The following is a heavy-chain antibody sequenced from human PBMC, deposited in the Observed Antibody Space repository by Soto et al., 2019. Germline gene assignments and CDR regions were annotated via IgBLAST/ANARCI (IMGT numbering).Heavy chain of an antibody. D-gene: IGHD3-10*01. CDR2: MNPNSGNT. CDR1: GYTFTRYD. V-gene: IGHV1-8*01. J-gene: IGHJ6*02. CDR3: ARDKDRAQLGGNYYYILDV. Sequence: ASVKVSCKASGYTFTRYDINWVRQATGQGLEWMGWMNPNSGNTGYAQKFQGRVTMTRNTSISTAYMELSSLRSEDTAVYYCARDKDRAQLGGNYYYILDVWGQGTTVTVSS.